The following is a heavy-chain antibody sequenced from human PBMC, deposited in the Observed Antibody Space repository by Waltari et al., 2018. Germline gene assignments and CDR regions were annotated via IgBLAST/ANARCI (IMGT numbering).Heavy chain of an antibody. CDR1: GFTFRSYS. J-gene: IGHJ4*02. D-gene: IGHD2-8*02. CDR2: ISSSSSYI. V-gene: IGHV3-21*01. Sequence: EVQLVESGGGLVKPGGSLRLSCAASGFTFRSYSMNWVRQAPGKGLEWVSSISSSSSYIYYADSVKGRFTISRDNAKNSLYLQMNSLRAEDTAVYYCARGCTGGVCPNYQFDYWGQGTLVTVSS. CDR3: ARGCTGGVCPNYQFDY.